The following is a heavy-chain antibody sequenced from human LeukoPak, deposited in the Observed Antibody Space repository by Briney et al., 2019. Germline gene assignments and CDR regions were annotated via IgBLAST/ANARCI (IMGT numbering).Heavy chain of an antibody. V-gene: IGHV4-59*12. CDR3: ARWYGDPLYMDV. D-gene: IGHD4-17*01. Sequence: SETLSLTCTVSGGSISSYYWSWIRQPPGKGLEWIGYIYYSGSTNYNPSLKSRVTISVDKSKNQFSLKLSSVTAADTAVYYCARWYGDPLYMDVWGKGTTVTVSS. J-gene: IGHJ6*03. CDR1: GGSISSYY. CDR2: IYYSGST.